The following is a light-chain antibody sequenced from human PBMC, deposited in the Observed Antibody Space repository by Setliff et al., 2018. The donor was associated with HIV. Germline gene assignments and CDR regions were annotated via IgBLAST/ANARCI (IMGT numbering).Light chain of an antibody. J-gene: IGLJ1*01. CDR2: DAT. Sequence: VVTQESSLTVSPGGTISLTCVSSTGAVTSGHYPHWFQQKPGQVPRPLIYDATKRHSWTPSRFSGSLLRDKAALTLSNAQAEDEADYYCLLSYGGARVFGSGTQLTVL. CDR1: TGAVTSGHY. CDR3: LLSYGGARV. V-gene: IGLV7-46*01.